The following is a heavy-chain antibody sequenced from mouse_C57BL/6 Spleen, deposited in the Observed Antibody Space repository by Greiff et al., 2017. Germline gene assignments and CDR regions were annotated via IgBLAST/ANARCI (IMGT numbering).Heavy chain of an antibody. D-gene: IGHD1-1*01. CDR2: IYPGDGDT. V-gene: IGHV1-80*01. Sequence: VQLQRSGAELVKPGASVKISCKASGYAFSSYWMNWVKQRPGKGLEWIGQIYPGDGDTNYNGKFKGKATLTADKSSSTAYMQLSSLTSEDSAVYFCARRDYYGSSLDYWGQGTTLTVSS. J-gene: IGHJ2*01. CDR1: GYAFSSYW. CDR3: ARRDYYGSSLDY.